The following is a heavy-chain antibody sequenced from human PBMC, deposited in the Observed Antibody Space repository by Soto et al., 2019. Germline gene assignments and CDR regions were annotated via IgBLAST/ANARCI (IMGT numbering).Heavy chain of an antibody. J-gene: IGHJ6*02. D-gene: IGHD4-17*01. CDR2: IIPIFGTA. V-gene: IGHV1-69*06. CDR1: GGTFSSYA. CDR3: ARGLNTVTSGYYYGMDV. Sequence: SVKVSCKASGGTFSSYAISWVRRAPGQGLEWMGGIIPIFGTANYAQKFQGRVTITADKSTSTAYMELSSLRSEDTAVYYCARGLNTVTSGYYYGMDVWGQGTTVTVSS.